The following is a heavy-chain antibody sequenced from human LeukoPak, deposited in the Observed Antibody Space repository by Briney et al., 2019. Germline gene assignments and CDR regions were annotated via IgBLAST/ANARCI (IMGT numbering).Heavy chain of an antibody. V-gene: IGHV3-53*01. CDR2: IYNDGRT. J-gene: IGHJ4*02. CDR3: AKDRLGAVLYFDC. CDR1: GFTVSNKY. D-gene: IGHD1-26*01. Sequence: GGSLRLSCAASGFTVSNKYMTWVRQAPGKGLEWVSLIYNDGRTYYVDSVKGRCTISGDNSKNTLYLQMNSLRVEDTAVYYCAKDRLGAVLYFDCWGQGTLVTVSS.